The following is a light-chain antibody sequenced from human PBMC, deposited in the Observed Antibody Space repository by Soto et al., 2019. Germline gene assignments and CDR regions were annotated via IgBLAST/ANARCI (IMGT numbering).Light chain of an antibody. V-gene: IGKV3-11*01. CDR3: QQRSNWPPT. Sequence: EIVLTQSPGTLSLSPGERAPLSCRASQSVSSYLAWYQQKPGQAPRLLIYDASNRATGIPARFSGSGSGTDFTLTISSLEPEDFAVYYCQQRSNWPPTFGQGTKVDIK. J-gene: IGKJ1*01. CDR2: DAS. CDR1: QSVSSY.